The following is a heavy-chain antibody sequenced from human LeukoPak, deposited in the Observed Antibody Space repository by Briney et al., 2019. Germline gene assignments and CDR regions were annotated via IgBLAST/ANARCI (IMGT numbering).Heavy chain of an antibody. J-gene: IGHJ6*03. CDR3: ARGAYSQSNYYMDV. CDR2: MNPNSGNT. Sequence: ASMKVSCKASGYTFTSYDINWVRQATGQGLEWMGWMNPNSGNTGYAQKFQGRVTITRNTSISTAYMELSSLRSEDTAVYYCARGAYSQSNYYMDVWGKGTTVTVSS. D-gene: IGHD5-18*01. CDR1: GYTFTSYD. V-gene: IGHV1-8*03.